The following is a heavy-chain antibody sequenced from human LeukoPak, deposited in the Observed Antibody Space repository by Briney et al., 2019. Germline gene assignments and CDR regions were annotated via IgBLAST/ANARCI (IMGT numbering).Heavy chain of an antibody. CDR3: ARDRRLDYDILTGYPD. J-gene: IGHJ4*02. V-gene: IGHV1-46*01. Sequence: GASVKVSCKASGYTFTSYYMHWVRQAPGQGLEWMGIINPSGGSTSYAQKFQGRVTMTRDMSTSTVYMELSSLRSEDTAVYYCARDRRLDYDILTGYPDWGQGTLVTVSS. CDR1: GYTFTSYY. CDR2: INPSGGST. D-gene: IGHD3-9*01.